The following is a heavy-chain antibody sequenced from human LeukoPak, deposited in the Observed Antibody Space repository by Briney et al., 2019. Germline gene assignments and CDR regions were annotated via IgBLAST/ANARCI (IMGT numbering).Heavy chain of an antibody. J-gene: IGHJ5*02. D-gene: IGHD1-26*01. CDR1: GGTFSSYT. CDR3: ARGVGATSHWFAP. V-gene: IGHV1-69*02. Sequence: SVKVSCKASGGTFSSYTISWVRQAPGQGLEWMGRIIPILGIANYAQKFQGRVTITADKSTSTAYMELSSLRSEDTAVYYCARGVGATSHWFAPWGQGTLVTVSS. CDR2: IIPILGIA.